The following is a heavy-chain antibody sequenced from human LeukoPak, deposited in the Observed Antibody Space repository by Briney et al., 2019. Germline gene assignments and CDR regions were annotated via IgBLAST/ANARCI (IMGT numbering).Heavy chain of an antibody. CDR3: ARYSYGVHDFDY. CDR1: GFTFSDYY. J-gene: IGHJ4*02. CDR2: ISTSGNTI. Sequence: PGGSLRLSCAASGFTFSDYYMSWIRQATGKGLDWVSYISTSGNTIYDADSVKGRFTISRDNAKNSLYLQMSSLRAEDTAVYYCARYSYGVHDFDYWGQGTLVTVSS. V-gene: IGHV3-11*04. D-gene: IGHD5/OR15-5a*01.